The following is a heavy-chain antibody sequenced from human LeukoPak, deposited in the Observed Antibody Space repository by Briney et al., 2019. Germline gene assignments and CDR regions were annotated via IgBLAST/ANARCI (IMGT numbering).Heavy chain of an antibody. CDR3: AAQGADIVVVVAATRFDY. D-gene: IGHD2-15*01. CDR2: IYYSGST. CDR1: GGSFSSYY. V-gene: IGHV4-59*08. Sequence: SETLSLTCTVSGGSFSSYYWSWIRQPPGKGLEWIGSIYYSGSTDYNPSLKSRVTISVDTSKNQFSLKLSSVTAADTAVYYCAAQGADIVVVVAATRFDYWGQGTLVTVSS. J-gene: IGHJ4*02.